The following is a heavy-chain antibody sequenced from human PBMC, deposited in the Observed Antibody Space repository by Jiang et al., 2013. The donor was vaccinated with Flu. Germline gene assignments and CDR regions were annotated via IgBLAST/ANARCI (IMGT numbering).Heavy chain of an antibody. CDR2: ISSSGSTI. J-gene: IGHJ5*02. CDR3: VRVAGSGNYRQWFDP. Sequence: GLVQPGGSLRLSCAASGFTFSSYAMSWVRQAPGKGLEWVSYISSSGSTIYYAESVKARFTISRDNSKNSLYLQMNSLRAEDTATYYCVRVAGSGNYRQWFDPWGQGTLVTVSS. CDR1: GFTFSSYA. D-gene: IGHD3-10*01. V-gene: IGHV3-48*03.